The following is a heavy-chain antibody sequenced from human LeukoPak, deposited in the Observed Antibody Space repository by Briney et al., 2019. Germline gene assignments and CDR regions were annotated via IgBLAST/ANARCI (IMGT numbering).Heavy chain of an antibody. Sequence: GGSLRLSCVASGLTFNSYGMFWVRQAPGKGLEWVAFIWPDGSNKLYGDSVKGRFTISRDNSKNTVYLQMNSLRAEDTAVYYCARDYCRTTSCLESWGQGTLVTVSS. V-gene: IGHV3-33*01. J-gene: IGHJ4*02. CDR2: IWPDGSNK. CDR3: ARDYCRTTSCLES. D-gene: IGHD2-2*01. CDR1: GLTFNSYG.